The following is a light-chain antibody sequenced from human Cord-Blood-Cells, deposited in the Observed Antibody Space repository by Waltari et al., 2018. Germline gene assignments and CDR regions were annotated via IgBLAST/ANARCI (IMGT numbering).Light chain of an antibody. V-gene: IGLV2-8*01. Sequence: QSALTQPPSASGSPGQSVTISCTGTRSDGGGYNYVSWYQQHPGKAPKLMIYEVSKRPSGVPDRFSGSKSGNTASLTVSGLQAEDEADYYCSSYAGSNNVVFGGGTKLTVL. CDR2: EVS. CDR3: SSYAGSNNVV. J-gene: IGLJ2*01. CDR1: RSDGGGYNY.